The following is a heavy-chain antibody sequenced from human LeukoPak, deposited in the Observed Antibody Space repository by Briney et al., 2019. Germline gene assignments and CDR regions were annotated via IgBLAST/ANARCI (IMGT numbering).Heavy chain of an antibody. CDR2: INHSGST. J-gene: IGHJ6*03. D-gene: IGHD3-16*01. V-gene: IGHV4-34*01. Sequence: PSETLSLTCAVYGGSFSGYYWSWIRQPPGKGLEWIGEINHSGSTNYNPSLKSRVTISVDTSKNQFSLKLSSVTAADTAVYYCARRSYGSYYYYYMDVWGKGTTVTISS. CDR3: ARRSYGSYYYYYMDV. CDR1: GGSFSGYY.